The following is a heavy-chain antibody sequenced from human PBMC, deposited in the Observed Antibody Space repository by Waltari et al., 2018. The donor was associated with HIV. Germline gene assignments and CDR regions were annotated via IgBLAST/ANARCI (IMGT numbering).Heavy chain of an antibody. V-gene: IGHV3-43*01. CDR3: AKDIGGYDSFYYYYGMDV. Sequence: EVQLVESGGVVVQPGGSLRLSCPASGFTFVDYPMTGFRQAPGKGLEWVSLISWDGGSTYYADSVKGRFTISRDNSKNSLYLQMNSLRTEDTALYYCAKDIGGYDSFYYYYGMDVWGQGTTVTVSS. CDR2: ISWDGGST. J-gene: IGHJ6*02. CDR1: GFTFVDYP. D-gene: IGHD5-12*01.